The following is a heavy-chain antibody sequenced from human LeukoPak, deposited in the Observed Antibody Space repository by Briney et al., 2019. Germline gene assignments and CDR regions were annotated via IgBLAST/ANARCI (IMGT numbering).Heavy chain of an antibody. J-gene: IGHJ4*02. CDR2: IKQDGSEK. D-gene: IGHD3-10*02. Sequence: PGGSLRLSCAACGFNFSSHWMNWVRQAPGKGLEWVANIKQDGSEKYYVDSVKGRFTISRDNAKNSLYLQMNSLRAEDTAVYYCARFRITMSYHSFDYWGQGTLVTVSS. V-gene: IGHV3-7*01. CDR3: ARFRITMSYHSFDY. CDR1: GFNFSSHW.